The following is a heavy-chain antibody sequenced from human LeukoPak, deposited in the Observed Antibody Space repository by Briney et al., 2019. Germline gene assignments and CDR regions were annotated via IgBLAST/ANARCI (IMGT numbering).Heavy chain of an antibody. V-gene: IGHV4-39*07. CDR3: ARTRYYYNSRSYGAPYYFDY. J-gene: IGHJ4*02. CDR2: IFYSGST. D-gene: IGHD3-10*01. Sequence: SETLSLTCTVSGGSISTSSYYWGWVRQPPGTGLEWIGNIFYSGSTYYSPSLKSRVTISVDTSKNQFSLKLSSVTAADTAVYYCARTRYYYNSRSYGAPYYFDYWGQGTLVTVSS. CDR1: GGSISTSSYY.